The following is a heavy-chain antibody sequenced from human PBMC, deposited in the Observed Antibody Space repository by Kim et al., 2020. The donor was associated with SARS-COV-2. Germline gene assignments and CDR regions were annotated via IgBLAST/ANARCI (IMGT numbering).Heavy chain of an antibody. CDR1: GGSVSSSSYY. CDR2: IYYSGTT. V-gene: IGHV4-39*01. J-gene: IGHJ4*02. D-gene: IGHD3-22*01. Sequence: SETLSLSCAVSGGSVSSSSYYWAWIRQPPGKGLEWIGTIYYSGTTYYNPSLKSRVTISVDTSNDQFYLELSSVTAADTAVYHCAGPYYYDSSGPSFDYWGKGTLVTDS. CDR3: AGPYYYDSSGPSFDY.